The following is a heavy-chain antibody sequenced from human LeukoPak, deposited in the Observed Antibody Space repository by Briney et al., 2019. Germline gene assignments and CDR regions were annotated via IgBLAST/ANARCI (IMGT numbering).Heavy chain of an antibody. CDR1: GFTFSSYG. J-gene: IGHJ3*02. V-gene: IGHV3-33*01. CDR3: ARDDNYSSSSSGGEPGNVFNI. D-gene: IGHD6-6*01. Sequence: GRSLRLSCAASGFTFSSYGMHWVRQAPGKGLEWVAVIWYDGSNKYYADSVKGRFTISRDNSKNTLYLQMNSLRAEDTAVYYCARDDNYSSSSSGGEPGNVFNIGGKGTRVTVSS. CDR2: IWYDGSNK.